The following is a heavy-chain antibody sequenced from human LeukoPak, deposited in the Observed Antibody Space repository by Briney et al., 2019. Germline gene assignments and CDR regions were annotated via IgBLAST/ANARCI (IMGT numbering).Heavy chain of an antibody. CDR1: GGSVNSGSYY. CDR2: IYYSGST. J-gene: IGHJ4*02. CDR3: ARDQGIVGAFDY. V-gene: IGHV4-61*01. Sequence: SETLSLTCTVSGGSVNSGSYYWSWIRQPPGKGLEWIGYIYYSGSTNYNPSLKSRVTISVDTSKNQFSLKLSSVTAADTAVYYCARDQGIVGAFDYWGQGTLVTVSS. D-gene: IGHD3-22*01.